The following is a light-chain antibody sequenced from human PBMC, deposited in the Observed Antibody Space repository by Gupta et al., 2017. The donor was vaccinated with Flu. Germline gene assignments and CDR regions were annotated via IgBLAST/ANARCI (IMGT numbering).Light chain of an antibody. CDR3: QQYQNWPPWT. Sequence: VSPGERATLSCRASQSIGSSLAWYQQKPGQAPRLLIYDASTRAAGLPARFSGSGSGTEFSLTISSLHSEDFAVYYCQQYQNWPPWTFGPGTK. CDR2: DAS. V-gene: IGKV3-15*01. J-gene: IGKJ1*01. CDR1: QSIGSS.